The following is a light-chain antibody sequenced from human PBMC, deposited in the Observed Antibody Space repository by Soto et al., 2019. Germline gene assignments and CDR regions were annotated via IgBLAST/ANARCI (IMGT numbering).Light chain of an antibody. J-gene: IGLJ3*02. CDR3: ENWDSNTRV. Sequence: QLVLTQSSSASASLGSSVKLTCTLSSGHSGYIIAWHQQQPGKAPRYLMKLESSGSYNKGSGVPDRFSGSSSGADRYLTISNLHFEDEADYYGENWDSNTRVFAGGTKLTVL. V-gene: IGLV4-60*02. CDR1: SGHSGYI. CDR2: LESSGSY.